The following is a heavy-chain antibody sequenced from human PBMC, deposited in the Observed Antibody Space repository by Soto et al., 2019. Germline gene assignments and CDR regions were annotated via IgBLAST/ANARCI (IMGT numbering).Heavy chain of an antibody. CDR3: ARGDKDYIWGSYRYLSAFDI. D-gene: IGHD3-16*02. CDR1: GYTFTGYY. CDR2: INPNSGGT. Sequence: ASVKVSCKASGYTFTGYYMHWVRQAPGQGLEWMGWINPNSGGTNYAQKFQGWVTMTRDTSISTAYMELSRLRSDDTAVYYCARGDKDYIWGSYRYLSAFDIWGQGTMVTVSS. J-gene: IGHJ3*02. V-gene: IGHV1-2*04.